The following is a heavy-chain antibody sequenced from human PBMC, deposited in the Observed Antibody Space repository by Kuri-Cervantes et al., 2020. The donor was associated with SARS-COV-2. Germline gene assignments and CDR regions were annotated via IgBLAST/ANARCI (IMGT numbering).Heavy chain of an antibody. CDR2: IIPIFGTA. CDR1: GGTFGSYA. CDR3: ARAGVAGYSSGWNPYYYYGMDA. D-gene: IGHD6-19*01. V-gene: IGHV1-69*13. Sequence: SVKVSCKASGGTFGSYAISWVRQAPGQGLEWMGGIIPIFGTANYAQKFQGRVTITADESTSTAYMELSSLRSEDTAVYYCARAGVAGYSSGWNPYYYYGMDAWGQGTTVTVSS. J-gene: IGHJ6*02.